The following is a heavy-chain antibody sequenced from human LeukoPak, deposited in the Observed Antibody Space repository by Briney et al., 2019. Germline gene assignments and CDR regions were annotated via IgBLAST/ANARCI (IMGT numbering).Heavy chain of an antibody. CDR2: INHSGST. CDR3: ARYGDYPSH. J-gene: IGHJ4*02. Sequence: SETLSLTCAVYGGSFSGYYWSWIRQPPGKGLEWIGEINHSGSTNYNPSLKSRVTISVDTSKNQFSLKLSSVTVADTAVYYCARYGDYPSHWGQGTLVTVSS. V-gene: IGHV4-34*01. D-gene: IGHD4-17*01. CDR1: GGSFSGYY.